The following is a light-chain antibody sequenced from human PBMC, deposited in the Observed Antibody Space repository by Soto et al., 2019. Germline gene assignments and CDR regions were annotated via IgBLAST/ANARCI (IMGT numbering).Light chain of an antibody. CDR2: KAS. V-gene: IGKV1-5*03. CDR3: QQYNSYCWT. J-gene: IGKJ1*01. Sequence: DIQMTPYPSTLSASVGDRVTITCRASQSISSWLAWYQQKPGKAPKLLIYKASSLESGVPSRFSGSGSGTEFTLTISSLQPDDFATYYCQQYNSYCWTFGQGTKVDI. CDR1: QSISSW.